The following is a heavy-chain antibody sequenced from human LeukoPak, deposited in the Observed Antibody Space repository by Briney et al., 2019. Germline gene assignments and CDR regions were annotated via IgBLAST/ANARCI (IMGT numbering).Heavy chain of an antibody. CDR2: ISSSSSYI. D-gene: IGHD3-16*01. CDR3: ARGGWGYYYYMDV. V-gene: IGHV3-21*01. J-gene: IGHJ6*03. Sequence: GGSLRLSCAASGFTFSSYSMNWVRQAPGKGLEWVSSISSSSSYIYYADSVKGRFTISRDNAKNSLYLQMNSLRAEETAVYYCARGGWGYYYYMDVWGKGTTVTVSS. CDR1: GFTFSSYS.